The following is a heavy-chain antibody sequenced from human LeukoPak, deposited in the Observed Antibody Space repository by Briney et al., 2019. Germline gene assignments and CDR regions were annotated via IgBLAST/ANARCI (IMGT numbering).Heavy chain of an antibody. CDR3: ARLRVSEYYGSGSYYLFDY. J-gene: IGHJ4*02. V-gene: IGHV1-18*04. CDR1: GFTFTAYH. CDR2: ISAYNGNT. D-gene: IGHD3-10*01. Sequence: GASVKVSCKASGFTFTAYHMHWVRQAPGQGLEWMGWISAYNGNTNYAQKLQGRVTMTTDTSTSTAYMELRSLRSDDTAVYYCARLRVSEYYGSGSYYLFDYWGQGTLVTVSS.